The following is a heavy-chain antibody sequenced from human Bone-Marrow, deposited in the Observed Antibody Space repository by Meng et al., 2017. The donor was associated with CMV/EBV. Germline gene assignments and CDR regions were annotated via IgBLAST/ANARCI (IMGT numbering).Heavy chain of an antibody. CDR3: AKEFRVGATVGLDYYYGMDV. V-gene: IGHV3-9*01. D-gene: IGHD1-26*01. J-gene: IGHJ6*02. CDR2: ISWNSGSI. Sequence: SLKISCAASGFTFSSYSMNWVRQAPGKGLEWVSGISWNSGSIGYADSVKGRFTISRDNAKNSLYLQMNSLRAEDTALYYCAKEFRVGATVGLDYYYGMDVWGQGTTVTVSS. CDR1: GFTFSSYS.